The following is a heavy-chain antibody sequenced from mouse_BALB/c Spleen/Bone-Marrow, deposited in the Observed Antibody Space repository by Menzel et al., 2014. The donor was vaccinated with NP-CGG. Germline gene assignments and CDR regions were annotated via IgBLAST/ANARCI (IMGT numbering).Heavy chain of an antibody. J-gene: IGHJ3*01. CDR2: ISDGGTYT. CDR3: ARDKGGYYVGGFAY. CDR1: GFTFSDYY. D-gene: IGHD2-3*01. Sequence: EVHLVESGGGLVKPGGSLKLSCAASGFTFSDYYMYWVRQTPEKRLEWVATISDGGTYTYYSDSVKGRFTISRDNARNNLYLQMSSLKSEDTAMYYFARDKGGYYVGGFAYWGQGTLVTVSA. V-gene: IGHV5-4*02.